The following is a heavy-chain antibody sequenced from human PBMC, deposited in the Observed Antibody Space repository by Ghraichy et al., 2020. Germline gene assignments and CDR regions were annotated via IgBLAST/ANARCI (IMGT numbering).Heavy chain of an antibody. CDR3: ARASGCTNGVCYQGFDP. CDR1: GGSFSGYY. J-gene: IGHJ5*02. D-gene: IGHD2-8*01. Sequence: SETLSLTCAVYGGSFSGYYWSWIRQPPGKGLEWIGEINHSGSTNYNPSLKSRVTISVDTSKNQFSLKLSSVTAADTAVYYCARASGCTNGVCYQGFDPWGQGTLVTVSS. V-gene: IGHV4-34*01. CDR2: INHSGST.